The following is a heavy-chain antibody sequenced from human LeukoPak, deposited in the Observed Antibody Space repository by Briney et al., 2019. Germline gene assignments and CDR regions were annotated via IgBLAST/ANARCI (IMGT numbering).Heavy chain of an antibody. CDR1: GGSISSGGYY. Sequence: PSQTLSLTCTVSGGSISSGGYYWSWIRQHPGKGLEWIGYIYYSGSTYYNPSLKSRVTISVDTSKNQFSLKLSSVTAADTAVYYCARERTNWEYYFDYWGQGTLVTVPS. V-gene: IGHV4-31*03. D-gene: IGHD7-27*01. CDR2: IYYSGST. CDR3: ARERTNWEYYFDY. J-gene: IGHJ4*02.